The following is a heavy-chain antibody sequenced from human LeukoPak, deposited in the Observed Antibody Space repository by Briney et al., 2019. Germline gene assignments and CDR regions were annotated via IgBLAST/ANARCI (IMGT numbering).Heavy chain of an antibody. D-gene: IGHD1-26*01. V-gene: IGHV3-9*01. Sequence: GGSLRLSCAASGFTFDDYAMHWVRQAPGKGLEWVSGISWNSGSIGYADSVKGRFTISRDNAKNSLYLQKNSLRAEDTAVYYCARMTGSAFDIWGQGTMVTVSS. CDR1: GFTFDDYA. CDR3: ARMTGSAFDI. J-gene: IGHJ3*02. CDR2: ISWNSGSI.